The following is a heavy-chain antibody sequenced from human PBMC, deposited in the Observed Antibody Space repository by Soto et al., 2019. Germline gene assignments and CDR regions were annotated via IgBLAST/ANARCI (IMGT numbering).Heavy chain of an antibody. D-gene: IGHD6-13*01. J-gene: IGHJ6*02. V-gene: IGHV5-10-1*01. CDR2: IDPSDSYT. CDR3: ARPRSRPYYYYSGMDV. CDR1: GYSFTSYW. Sequence: SLKISCNGSGYSFTSYWSSWIRQMPGKGLEWMGRIDPSDSYTNYSPSFQGHVTISADKSISTAYLQWSSLKASDTAMYYCARPRSRPYYYYSGMDVWGQGTTVTVSS.